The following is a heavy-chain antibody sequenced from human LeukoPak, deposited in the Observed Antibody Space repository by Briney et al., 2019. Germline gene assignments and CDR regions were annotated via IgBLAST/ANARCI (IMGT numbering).Heavy chain of an antibody. Sequence: GGSLRLSCAASGFTFSSYSMNWVRQAPGKGLEWVSYISSSSSTIYYADSVKGRFTISRDNAKNSLYLQTNSLRAEDTAVYYCARDREGALDYWGQGTLVTVSS. CDR2: ISSSSSTI. J-gene: IGHJ4*02. CDR1: GFTFSSYS. V-gene: IGHV3-48*01. CDR3: ARDREGALDY.